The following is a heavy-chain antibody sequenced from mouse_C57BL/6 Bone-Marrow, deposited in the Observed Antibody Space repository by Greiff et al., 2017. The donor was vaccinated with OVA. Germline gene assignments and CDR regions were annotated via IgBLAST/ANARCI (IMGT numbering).Heavy chain of an antibody. CDR1: GFTFSDYY. D-gene: IGHD2-5*01. J-gene: IGHJ1*03. Sequence: EVKLVESGGGLVQPGGSLKLSCAASGFTFSDYYMYWVRQTPEKRLEWVAYISSGGSYTYYPDSVKGRFTISRDNAKNTLYLQMSSLKSEDTAMYYCARQDYSNYWYFDVWGTGTTVTVSS. CDR2: ISSGGSYT. CDR3: ARQDYSNYWYFDV. V-gene: IGHV5-12*01.